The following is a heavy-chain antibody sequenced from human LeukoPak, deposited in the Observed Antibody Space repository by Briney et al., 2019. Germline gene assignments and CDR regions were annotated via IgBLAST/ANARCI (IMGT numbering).Heavy chain of an antibody. V-gene: IGHV2-70*04. CDR3: ARWSGDWLDP. CDR1: GFSLSTTGMR. D-gene: IGHD6-25*01. CDR2: IDWDDDK. J-gene: IGHJ5*02. Sequence: SGPALVKPTQTLTLTCTFSGFSLSTTGMRVSWIRQPPGMALEWLARIDWDDDKFYSTSLKTRLTISKDTSKNQVVLTMTNMDPVDTATYYCARWSGDWLDPWGQGTLVTVSS.